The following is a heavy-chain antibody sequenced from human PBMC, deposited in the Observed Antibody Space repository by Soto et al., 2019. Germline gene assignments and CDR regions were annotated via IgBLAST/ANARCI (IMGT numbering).Heavy chain of an antibody. CDR1: GGSFSGYY. V-gene: IGHV4-34*01. D-gene: IGHD4-17*01. CDR2: INHSGST. Sequence: SETLSLTCAVYGGSFSGYYWSWIRQPPGKGLEWIGEINHSGSTNYNPSLKSRVTISVDTSKNQFSLKLSSVTAADTAVYYCARVSLRYGDSDYWGQGTLVTVSS. CDR3: ARVSLRYGDSDY. J-gene: IGHJ4*02.